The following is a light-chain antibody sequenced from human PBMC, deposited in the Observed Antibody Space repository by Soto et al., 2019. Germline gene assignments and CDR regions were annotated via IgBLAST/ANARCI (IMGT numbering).Light chain of an antibody. CDR2: GAS. J-gene: IGKJ1*01. Sequence: EIVMTQSPATLSVSPGERATLSCRASQSVSFNLAWYQQKPGQAPRLLIYGASTSATGIPARFSGSGSGTEFTLTISILQSEDFAVYYCQQFNNWPRTFGQGTKVEIK. CDR1: QSVSFN. V-gene: IGKV3-15*01. CDR3: QQFNNWPRT.